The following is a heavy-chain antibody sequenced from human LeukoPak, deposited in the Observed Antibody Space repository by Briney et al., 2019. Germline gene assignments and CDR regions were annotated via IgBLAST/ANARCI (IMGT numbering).Heavy chain of an antibody. CDR2: IKQDGSEK. D-gene: IGHD2-2*01. CDR1: GFTFSSYW. V-gene: IGHV3-7*01. CDR3: AGGYCSSTSYFDY. J-gene: IGHJ4*02. Sequence: GGSLRLSCAASGFTFSSYWMSWVRQAPGKGLEWVANIKQDGSEKYYVDSVKGRFTISRDNAKNSLYLQMNSLRAEDMAVYYCAGGYCSSTSYFDYWGQGTLVTVSS.